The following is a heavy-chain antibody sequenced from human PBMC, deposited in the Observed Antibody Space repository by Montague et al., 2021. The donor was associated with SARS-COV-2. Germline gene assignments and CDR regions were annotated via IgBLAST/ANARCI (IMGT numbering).Heavy chain of an antibody. D-gene: IGHD3-22*01. CDR2: IFKNGTT. CDR1: GDSITDDD. V-gene: IGHV4-59*08. CDR3: ARYYERSLDV. Sequence: SETLSLTCTVSGDSITDDDWSWIRQPPGKGLEWNVNIFKNGTTDYNPSLRSRVITSVDTSKSQFSLKVTSVTAADTAVYYCARYYERSLDVWGQGTTVTVSS. J-gene: IGHJ6*02.